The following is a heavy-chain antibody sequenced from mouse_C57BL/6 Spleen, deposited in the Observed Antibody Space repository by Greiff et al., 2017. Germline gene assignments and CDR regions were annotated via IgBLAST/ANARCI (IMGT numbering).Heavy chain of an antibody. CDR1: GYTFTDYE. V-gene: IGHV1-15*01. CDR3: TRRGTETDYYAIDY. Sequence: VQLQQSGAELVRPGASVTLSCKASGYTFTDYEMHWVKQTPVHGLEWIGAIDPATSGTAYNQKFKGKAILTADKSSSTAYMELRSLTSEGSAVDYCTRRGTETDYYAIDYWGQGTAVTVSS. CDR2: IDPATSGT. J-gene: IGHJ4*01. D-gene: IGHD3-3*01.